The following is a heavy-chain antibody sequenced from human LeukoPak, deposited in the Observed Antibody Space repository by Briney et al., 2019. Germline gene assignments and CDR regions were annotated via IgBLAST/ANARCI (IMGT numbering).Heavy chain of an antibody. J-gene: IGHJ4*02. D-gene: IGHD6-13*01. V-gene: IGHV3-21*01. CDR3: ARDESAGGDFDY. Sequence: ETPSLTCTVSGGSISSSSFYWGWIRQPPGKGLEWVSSISSRSSHIYYADSVKGRFTISRDNGKNSLYLQMNSLRADDTAVYYCARDESAGGDFDYWGQGTLVTVSS. CDR1: GGSISSSS. CDR2: ISSRSSHI.